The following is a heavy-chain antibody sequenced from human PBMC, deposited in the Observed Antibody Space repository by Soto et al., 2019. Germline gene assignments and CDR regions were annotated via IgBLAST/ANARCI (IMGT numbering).Heavy chain of an antibody. V-gene: IGHV5-51*01. Sequence: PGESLKISCESSGYTFANYWIGWVRQVPGKGREWVAIIYPGDSVTLYSPAVLGQVIISADNAIGTSYLLWTSQKAAYTAIYCCSIFKYSTSVRLLHHWGQGTPVSVS. CDR1: GYTFANYW. J-gene: IGHJ1*01. CDR3: SIFKYSTSVRLLHH. CDR2: IYPGDSVT. D-gene: IGHD3-16*01.